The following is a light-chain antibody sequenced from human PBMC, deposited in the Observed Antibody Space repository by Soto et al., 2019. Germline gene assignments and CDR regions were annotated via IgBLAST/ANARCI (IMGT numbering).Light chain of an antibody. V-gene: IGKV1-6*01. CDR2: AAS. CDR3: IQDYNSPALT. CDR1: QGIRND. J-gene: IGKJ4*01. Sequence: AIQMTQSPSSLSASVGDRVTITCRASQGIRNDLGWYQQKPGKAPKLLIYAASSLQSGVPSRFSGSGSGTDFTLTISSLQSEDFATYYCIQDYNSPALTFGGGTKVEIK.